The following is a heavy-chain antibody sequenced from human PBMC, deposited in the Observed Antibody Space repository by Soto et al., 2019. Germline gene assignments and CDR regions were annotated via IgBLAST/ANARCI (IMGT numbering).Heavy chain of an antibody. Sequence: QVQLVQSGAEVKKPGSSVKVSCKASGGTFSSYAISWVQQAPGQGLEWMGGIIPIFGTANYAQKFQGRVTITADESTSTAYMELSSLRSEDTAVYYCASPPSKEVRGPEVSWGQGTLVTVSS. V-gene: IGHV1-69*12. D-gene: IGHD2-21*01. CDR1: GGTFSSYA. CDR3: ASPPSKEVRGPEVS. CDR2: IIPIFGTA. J-gene: IGHJ5*02.